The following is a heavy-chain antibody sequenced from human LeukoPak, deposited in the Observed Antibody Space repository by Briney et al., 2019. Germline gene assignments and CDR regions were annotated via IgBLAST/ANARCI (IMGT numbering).Heavy chain of an antibody. D-gene: IGHD1-26*01. J-gene: IGHJ4*02. CDR2: ISSASSYI. Sequence: GGSLRLSCAASGFTFSGYTMNWVRQAPGKGLEWVSSISSASSYIYYADSVKGRFTISRDNSKNTLYLQMNSLRAEDTAVYYCAGGGSYYFDYWGQGTLVTVSS. CDR1: GFTFSGYT. V-gene: IGHV3-21*01. CDR3: AGGGSYYFDY.